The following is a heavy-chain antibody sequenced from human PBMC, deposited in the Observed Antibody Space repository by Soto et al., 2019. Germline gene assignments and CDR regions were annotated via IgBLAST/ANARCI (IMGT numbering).Heavy chain of an antibody. J-gene: IGHJ6*02. CDR2: ISGSGGST. V-gene: IGHV3-23*01. D-gene: IGHD3-3*01. Sequence: EVQLLESGGGLVQPGGSLRLSCAASGFTFSSYAMSWVRQAPGKGLEWVSAISGSGGSTYYADSVKGRFTISRDNSKNTLYLQMNSLRAEDTAVYYCAKAHEYYDFWSGYYTRGSYYGMDVWGQGTTVTVSS. CDR3: AKAHEYYDFWSGYYTRGSYYGMDV. CDR1: GFTFSSYA.